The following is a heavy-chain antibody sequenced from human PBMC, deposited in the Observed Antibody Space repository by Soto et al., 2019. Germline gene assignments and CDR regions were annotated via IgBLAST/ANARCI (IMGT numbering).Heavy chain of an antibody. V-gene: IGHV4-34*01. CDR3: ARVGVVPAPSGRYYYYGMDV. Sequence: SETLSLTCAVYGGSFSGYYWSWIRQPPGKGLEWIGEINHSGSTNYNPSLKSRVTISVDTSKNQFSLKLSSVTAADTAVYYCARVGVVPAPSGRYYYYGMDVWGQGTTVTVSS. CDR2: INHSGST. CDR1: GGSFSGYY. J-gene: IGHJ6*02. D-gene: IGHD2-2*01.